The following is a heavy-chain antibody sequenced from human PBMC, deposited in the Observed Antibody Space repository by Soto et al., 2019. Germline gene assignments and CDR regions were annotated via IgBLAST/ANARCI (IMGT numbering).Heavy chain of an antibody. D-gene: IGHD3-22*01. CDR3: AAAPSYYDRVDYFDV. Sequence: GASLKISCEASGYVFPTCWLAWVRQCLGQGLERIVLTYPRHSDTRYTPPFQGHVTFSADKSGGSFYLRWTSLTFSHTTIFYSAAAPSYYDRVDYFDVREQGTMVT. V-gene: IGHV5-51*01. CDR1: GYVFPTCW. CDR2: TYPRHSDT. J-gene: IGHJ3*01.